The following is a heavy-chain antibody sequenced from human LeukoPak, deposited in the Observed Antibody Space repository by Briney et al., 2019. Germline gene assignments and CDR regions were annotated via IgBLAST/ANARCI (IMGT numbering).Heavy chain of an antibody. CDR1: GGSIISGSHY. J-gene: IGHJ6*03. D-gene: IGHD1-26*01. CDR3: ARLPVIVGAALEYYYYYMDV. CDR2: SNDSGGT. V-gene: IGHV4-61*05. Sequence: SETLSLTCSVSGGSIISGSHYWSWIRQPPGKRLEWVGESNDSGGTNYNPSLKSRVTISADKSKNQVSLKLTSVTAADTAVYYCARLPVIVGAALEYYYYYMDVWGQGTTVTVSS.